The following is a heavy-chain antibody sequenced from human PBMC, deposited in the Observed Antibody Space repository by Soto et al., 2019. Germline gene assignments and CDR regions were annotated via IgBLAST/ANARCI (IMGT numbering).Heavy chain of an antibody. V-gene: IGHV3-30-3*01. CDR3: ARVFSYGSGHNWFDP. D-gene: IGHD3-10*01. Sequence: QVQLVESGGGVVQPGRSLRLSCAASGFTFSSYAMHWVRQAPGKGLEWVAVISYDGSNKYYADSVKGRFTISRDNSKNTLYRQMNSLRAEDTAVYYCARVFSYGSGHNWFDPWGQGTLVTVSS. CDR1: GFTFSSYA. J-gene: IGHJ5*02. CDR2: ISYDGSNK.